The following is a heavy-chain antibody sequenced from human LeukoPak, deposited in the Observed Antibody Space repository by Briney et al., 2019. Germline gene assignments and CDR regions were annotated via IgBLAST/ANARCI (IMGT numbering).Heavy chain of an antibody. CDR1: GFTFSSYS. J-gene: IGHJ4*02. V-gene: IGHV3-21*01. CDR3: ARGEYSGYEPDLDY. Sequence: PGGSLRLSCAASGFTFSSYSMNWVRQAPGKGLEWVSSFSSRHSYIYYADSVKGRFTISRDTAKNSLYLQMNSLRAEDTAVYYCARGEYSGYEPDLDYWGQGTRVTVPS. D-gene: IGHD5-12*01. CDR2: FSSRHSYI.